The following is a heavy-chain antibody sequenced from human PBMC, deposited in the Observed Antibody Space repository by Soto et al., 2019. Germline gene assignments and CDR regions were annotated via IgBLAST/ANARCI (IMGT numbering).Heavy chain of an antibody. Sequence: PGGSLRLSCAASGFTFTRYSMNWVRQAPGKGLEWVSSISSTTNYIYYGDSMKGRFTISRDNAKNTLYLEMNSLRAEDTAVYYCARESEDLTSNFDYWGQGTLVTVSS. J-gene: IGHJ4*02. V-gene: IGHV3-21*06. CDR3: ARESEDLTSNFDY. CDR1: GFTFTRYS. CDR2: ISSTTNYI.